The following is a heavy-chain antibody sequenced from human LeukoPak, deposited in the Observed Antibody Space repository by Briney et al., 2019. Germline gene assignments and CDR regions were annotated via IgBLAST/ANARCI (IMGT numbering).Heavy chain of an antibody. V-gene: IGHV3-7*03. J-gene: IGHJ4*02. D-gene: IGHD4-17*01. Sequence: GGSLRLSCAASGFTFSSYWMSWVRQAPGKGLEWVANIKQDGSEKYYVDSVKGRFTISRDNAKNSLYLQMNSLRAEDTAVYYCAKTTVTKESSYWGQGTLVTVSS. CDR2: IKQDGSEK. CDR1: GFTFSSYW. CDR3: AKTTVTKESSY.